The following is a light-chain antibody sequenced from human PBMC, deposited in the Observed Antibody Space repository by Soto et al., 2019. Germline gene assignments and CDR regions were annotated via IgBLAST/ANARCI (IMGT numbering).Light chain of an antibody. CDR3: GAWDNSLSARL. V-gene: IGLV1-51*01. Sequence: QSVLTQPPSVSAAPGQKVTISCSGRSSNIGDNFVAWYQQLPGAAPQLLIYDDDKRPSGIPDRFSGPKSGTSATLGISGLQTGDEADYYCGAWDNSLSARLFGGGTKLTVL. CDR2: DDD. CDR1: SSNIGDNF. J-gene: IGLJ2*01.